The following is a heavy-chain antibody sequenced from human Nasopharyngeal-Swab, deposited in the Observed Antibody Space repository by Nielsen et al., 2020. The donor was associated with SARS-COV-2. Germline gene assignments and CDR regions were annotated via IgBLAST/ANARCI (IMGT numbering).Heavy chain of an antibody. V-gene: IGHV4-31*03. J-gene: IGHJ3*01. CDR2: ISYSGNT. D-gene: IGHD5-18*01. CDR3: ARLGPYSFGLGDSFDV. Sequence: SETLSLTCTVSGYSITTGHYHWGSIRQRPGEGLEWIGDISYSGNTHYNPALKSRLNISLDTSKTHFSLTLNSVTGADTALYYCARLGPYSFGLGDSFDVWSQGTMVTVSS. CDR1: GYSITTGHYH.